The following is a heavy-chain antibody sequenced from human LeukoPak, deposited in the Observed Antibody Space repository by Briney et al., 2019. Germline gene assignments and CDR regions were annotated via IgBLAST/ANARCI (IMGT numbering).Heavy chain of an antibody. Sequence: SETLSLTCSASGASTSSRYWSWIRQSPGRTLEWIGHIYNGRNTKYNPSLTSRVTISVDTSKNQFSLSLTSVTAADTAIYYCAQTTGWPGFDFWGPGALDTVSS. CDR1: GASTSSRY. CDR2: IYNGRNT. CDR3: AQTTGWPGFDF. V-gene: IGHV4-59*08. D-gene: IGHD6-19*01. J-gene: IGHJ4*02.